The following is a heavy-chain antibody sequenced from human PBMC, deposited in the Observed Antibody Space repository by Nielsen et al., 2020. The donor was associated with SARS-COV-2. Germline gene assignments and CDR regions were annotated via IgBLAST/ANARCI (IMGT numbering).Heavy chain of an antibody. CDR1: GGSISSSTYY. D-gene: IGHD2-2*02. CDR3: AGVVPAAITYYFDY. Sequence: SETLSLTCTVSGGSISSSTYYWGWIRQPPGKGLEWLGNISYSGSTYYNPSLNSRVTISVDTYKNQFSLKLSSVTAADTAVYYCAGVVPAAITYYFDYWGQGTLVTVSS. V-gene: IGHV4-39*01. CDR2: ISYSGST. J-gene: IGHJ4*02.